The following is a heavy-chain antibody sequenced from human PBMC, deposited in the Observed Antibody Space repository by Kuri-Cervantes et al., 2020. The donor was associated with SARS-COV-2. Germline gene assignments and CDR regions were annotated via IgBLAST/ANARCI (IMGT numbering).Heavy chain of an antibody. J-gene: IGHJ4*02. Sequence: GGSLRLSCAASGFTFRSYSMIWVRQAPGKGLEWVSSISSGSDYIYYADSMKGRFTISRDNSKNTLYLQMNSLRAEDTAVYYCARARGSHYFDYWGQGTLVTVSS. CDR2: ISSGSDYI. CDR1: GFTFRSYS. CDR3: ARARGSHYFDY. V-gene: IGHV3-21*01.